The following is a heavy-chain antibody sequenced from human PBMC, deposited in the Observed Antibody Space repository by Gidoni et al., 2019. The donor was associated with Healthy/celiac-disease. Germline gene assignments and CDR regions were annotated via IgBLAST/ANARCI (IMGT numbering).Heavy chain of an antibody. V-gene: IGHV3-30*18. J-gene: IGHJ6*02. Sequence: QVQLVESGGGVVQPGRSLRLSCAASGFTFSSYGMPWVRQAPGKGLEWVAVISYDGSNKYYADSVKGRFTISRDNSKNTLYLQMNSLRAEDTAVYYCAKGSQSIFGVDDPSGNYYYYGMDVWGQGTTVTVSS. CDR2: ISYDGSNK. D-gene: IGHD3-3*01. CDR1: GFTFSSYG. CDR3: AKGSQSIFGVDDPSGNYYYYGMDV.